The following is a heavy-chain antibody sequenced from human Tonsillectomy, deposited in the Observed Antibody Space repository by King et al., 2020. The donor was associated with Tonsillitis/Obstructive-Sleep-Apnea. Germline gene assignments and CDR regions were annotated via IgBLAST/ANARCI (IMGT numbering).Heavy chain of an antibody. CDR1: GFSLSNSGMC. D-gene: IGHD2/OR15-2a*01. CDR2: IDWDDSK. Sequence: VTLKESGPALVKPTQTLTLTCTFSGFSLSNSGMCVSWIRQPPGKALEWLVRIDWDDSKYYSTSLKTRLTISKDTSKNQVVLTMTNMDPVDTAMYYCARIRSTRCLDDYWGQGTLVTVSS. CDR3: ARIRSTRCLDDY. V-gene: IGHV2-70*11. J-gene: IGHJ4*02.